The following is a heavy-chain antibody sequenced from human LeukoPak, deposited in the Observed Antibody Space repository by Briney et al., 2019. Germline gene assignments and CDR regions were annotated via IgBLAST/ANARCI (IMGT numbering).Heavy chain of an antibody. Sequence: PGGSLRLSCAASGFTLSSYAMSWVRQAPGKGLEWVSAISGSGGSTYYADSVKGRFTISRDNSKNTLYLQMNSLRAEDTAVYYCARDYGSGSYYNTAYWGQGTLVTVSS. J-gene: IGHJ4*02. V-gene: IGHV3-23*01. D-gene: IGHD3-10*01. CDR3: ARDYGSGSYYNTAY. CDR1: GFTLSSYA. CDR2: ISGSGGST.